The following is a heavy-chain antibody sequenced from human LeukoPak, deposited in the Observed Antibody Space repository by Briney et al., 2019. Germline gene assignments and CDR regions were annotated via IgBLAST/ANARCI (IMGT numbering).Heavy chain of an antibody. V-gene: IGHV3-9*01. D-gene: IGHD4-11*01. CDR1: XXTFDXYA. Sequence: SGGSXXXXXXXXXXTFDXYAMXWVRQAPGKGLEWVSGISWNSGSIGYADSVKGRFTISRDNAKNSLYLQMNSLRAEDTALYYCAKGLHEYYFDYWGQGTLVTVSS. J-gene: IGHJ4*02. CDR3: AKGLHEYYFDY. CDR2: ISWNSGSI.